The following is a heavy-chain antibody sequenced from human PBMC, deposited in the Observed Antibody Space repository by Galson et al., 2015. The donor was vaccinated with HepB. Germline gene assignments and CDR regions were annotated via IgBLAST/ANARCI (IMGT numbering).Heavy chain of an antibody. Sequence: SLRLSCAASGFTFSSYAMSWVRQAPGKGLEWVSAISGSGGSTYYADSVKGRFTISRDNSKNTLYVQMNSLRAGDTAVYYCAKDYGVAWRPGGFQDSWGQGTLVTVSS. J-gene: IGHJ4*02. CDR1: GFTFSSYA. V-gene: IGHV3-23*01. CDR3: AKDYGVAWRPGGFQDS. CDR2: ISGSGGST. D-gene: IGHD4-17*01.